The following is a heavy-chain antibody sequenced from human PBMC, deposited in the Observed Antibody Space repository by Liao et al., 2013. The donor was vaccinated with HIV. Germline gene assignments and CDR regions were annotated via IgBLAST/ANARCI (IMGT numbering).Heavy chain of an antibody. D-gene: IGHD3/OR15-3a*01. Sequence: QVQLQESGPGLVKPSQTLSLTCTVSGGSISSGSYYWSWIRQPAGQGLEWIGRVYTSGSTNYTPSLKSRVSISVDTSRNQFSLRLSSVTAADTAIYYCAREPGIFGPAYDYYYMDVWGKGATVTVSS. CDR2: VYTSGST. CDR3: AREPGIFGPAYDYYYMDV. V-gene: IGHV4-61*02. CDR1: GGSISSGSYY. J-gene: IGHJ6*03.